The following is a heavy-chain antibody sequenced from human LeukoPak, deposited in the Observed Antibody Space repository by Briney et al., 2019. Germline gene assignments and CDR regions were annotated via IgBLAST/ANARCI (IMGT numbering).Heavy chain of an antibody. CDR3: ARELPPVVNFYFDS. CDR2: IWYDGSDK. Sequence: GRSLTLSCEACGFTFSSYGMHWLRQAPGKGLEWVAVIWYDGSDKYYADSVKGRFSISRDNSKNTLYLQMNSLRAEDTAVYYCARELPPVVNFYFDSWGQGTLVTVSS. D-gene: IGHD3-22*01. J-gene: IGHJ4*02. V-gene: IGHV3-33*01. CDR1: GFTFSSYG.